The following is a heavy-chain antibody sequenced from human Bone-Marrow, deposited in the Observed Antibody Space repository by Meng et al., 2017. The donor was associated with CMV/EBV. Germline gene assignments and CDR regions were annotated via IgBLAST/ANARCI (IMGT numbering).Heavy chain of an antibody. CDR3: ARAFTGTRNAFDI. J-gene: IGHJ3*02. Sequence: GESLKTSCAASGFSFSNYWMHWVRQAPGKGLIWVSRINTDGSSTNYADCVKGRFTISRDNAKNTLYLQMTSLRAEDTAVYYCARAFTGTRNAFDIWGQGTMVTVSS. CDR1: GFSFSNYW. V-gene: IGHV3-74*01. D-gene: IGHD1-7*01. CDR2: INTDGSST.